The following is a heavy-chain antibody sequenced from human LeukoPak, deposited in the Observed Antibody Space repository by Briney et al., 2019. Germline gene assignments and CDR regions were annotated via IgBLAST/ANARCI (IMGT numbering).Heavy chain of an antibody. V-gene: IGHV3-53*01. CDR1: GFTVSSNY. Sequence: GGSLGLSCAASGFTVSSNYMSWVRQAPGKGLEGVSVIYSGGSTYYADSVKGRFTISRDNSKNTLYLQMNSLRAEDTAVYYCARSNSLIPDYWGQGTLVTVSS. J-gene: IGHJ4*02. CDR2: IYSGGST. D-gene: IGHD2/OR15-2a*01. CDR3: ARSNSLIPDY.